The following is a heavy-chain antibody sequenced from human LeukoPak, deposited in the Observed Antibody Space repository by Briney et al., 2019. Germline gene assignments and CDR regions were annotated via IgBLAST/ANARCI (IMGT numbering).Heavy chain of an antibody. J-gene: IGHJ4*02. Sequence: GGSLRLSCAASGFTVSSNYMSWVSQAPGKGLEWVSVIYSGGSTYYADAVKGRFTISRDNSKNTLYLQMNRLRAEDTAVYYCARMSGGYNFFDYWGQGTLVTVSS. CDR2: IYSGGST. CDR3: ARMSGGYNFFDY. V-gene: IGHV3-66*01. D-gene: IGHD5-24*01. CDR1: GFTVSSNY.